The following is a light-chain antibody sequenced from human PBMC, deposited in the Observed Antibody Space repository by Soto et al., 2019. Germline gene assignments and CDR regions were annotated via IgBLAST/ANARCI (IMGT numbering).Light chain of an antibody. CDR2: AAS. V-gene: IGKV1-17*03. J-gene: IGKJ1*01. Sequence: DIHMTQSPSAMSASVGDRVTITCRASQGVNNYLAWFQQKPGKVPKRLIYAASSLQSGVPSRFSDSGSATEFTLTISSLQPEDVATYYCLQSNRYPWTFGQGTKVEIK. CDR1: QGVNNY. CDR3: LQSNRYPWT.